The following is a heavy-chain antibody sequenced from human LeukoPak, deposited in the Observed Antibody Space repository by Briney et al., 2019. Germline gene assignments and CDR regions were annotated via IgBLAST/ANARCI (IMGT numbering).Heavy chain of an antibody. CDR2: FYYSGST. J-gene: IGHJ3*02. CDR1: GGSVNSSTNY. V-gene: IGHV4-39*01. D-gene: IGHD5-12*01. Sequence: SETLSLTCTVSGGSVNSSTNYWDWVRQPPGKGLEWIAIFYYSGSTYYNPSLKSRVTISVDASKNHFSLKLSSVAAADTAVYYCAKHSRSGDSGYGNAFDIWGQGTMVTVSS. CDR3: AKHSRSGDSGYGNAFDI.